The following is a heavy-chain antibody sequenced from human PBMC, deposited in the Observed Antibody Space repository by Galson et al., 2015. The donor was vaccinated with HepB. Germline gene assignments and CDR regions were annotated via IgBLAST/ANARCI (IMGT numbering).Heavy chain of an antibody. CDR3: ARDLTGDYDSSGSKGY. D-gene: IGHD3-22*01. V-gene: IGHV1-18*01. CDR1: GYTFTSYG. J-gene: IGHJ4*02. Sequence: SVKVSCKASGYTFTSYGISWVRQAPGQGLEWMGWISAYNGNTNYAQKLQGRVTMTTDTSTSTAYMELRSLRSDDTAVYYCARDLTGDYDSSGSKGYWGQGTLVTVSS. CDR2: ISAYNGNT.